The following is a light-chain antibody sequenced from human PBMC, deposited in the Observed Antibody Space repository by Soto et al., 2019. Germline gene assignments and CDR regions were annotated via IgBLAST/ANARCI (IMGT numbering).Light chain of an antibody. CDR3: VSYTSSTTYV. V-gene: IGLV2-14*02. J-gene: IGLJ1*01. Sequence: QSVLTQPASVSGSPGQSITISCTGSSSDVGNYNLVSWYQQHPGKPPKLIIYDVANRPSGVSNRFSGSKSGSTASLIISRLQTEDEADYYCVSYTSSTTYVFGTGTKV. CDR1: SSDVGNYNL. CDR2: DVA.